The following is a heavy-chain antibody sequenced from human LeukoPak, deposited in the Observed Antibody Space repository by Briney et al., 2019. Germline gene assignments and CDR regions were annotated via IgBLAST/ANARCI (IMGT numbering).Heavy chain of an antibody. CDR1: GGSISSGGYS. V-gene: IGHV4-30-2*01. J-gene: IGHJ4*02. D-gene: IGHD6-13*01. CDR3: ARGSAAGRVDYFDY. Sequence: TSETLSLTCAVSGGSISSGGYSWSWIRQPPGKGLEWIGYIYHSGSTYYNPSLKSRVTISVDRSKNQFSLKLSSVTAADTAVYYCARGSAAGRVDYFDYWGQGTLVTVSS. CDR2: IYHSGST.